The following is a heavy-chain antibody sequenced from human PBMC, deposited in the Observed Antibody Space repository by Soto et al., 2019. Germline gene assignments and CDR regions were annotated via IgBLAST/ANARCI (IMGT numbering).Heavy chain of an antibody. CDR2: IWDDGSNK. J-gene: IGHJ6*02. CDR3: ARGSYYYYYGMDV. V-gene: IGHV3-33*01. CDR1: GFTFSSYG. Sequence: QVQLVESGGGVVQPGRSLRLSCAASGFTFSSYGMHWVRQALGKGLEWVAVIWDDGSNKYYADSVKGRFTISRDNSKNTLYLQMNSPKAENTAVYYYARGSYYYYYGMDVWGQGTTVTVSS.